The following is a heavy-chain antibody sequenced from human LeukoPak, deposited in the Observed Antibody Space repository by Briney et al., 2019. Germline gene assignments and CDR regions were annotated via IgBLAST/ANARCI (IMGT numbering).Heavy chain of an antibody. V-gene: IGHV5-51*01. D-gene: IGHD2-2*01. CDR2: IYPGDSDT. CDR3: ARQTPYCSSASCPFDY. CDR1: GYSFTNYW. J-gene: IGHJ4*02. Sequence: GESLKISCQGSGYSFTNYWIGWVRQMPGKGLEWMGIIYPGDSDTRYSPSFQGQVTISADKSISTAYLQWSSLKASDTAMYYCARQTPYCSSASCPFDYWGQETRVTVPS.